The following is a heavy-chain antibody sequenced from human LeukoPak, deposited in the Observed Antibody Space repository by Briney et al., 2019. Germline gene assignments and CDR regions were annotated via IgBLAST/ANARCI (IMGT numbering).Heavy chain of an antibody. CDR2: IYYSGST. J-gene: IGHJ5*02. V-gene: IGHV4-39*07. CDR3: ARDRSSSSWYWFDP. CDR1: GGSISSGSYY. D-gene: IGHD6-13*01. Sequence: PSQTLSLTCTVSGGSISSGSYYWGWIRQPPGKGLEWIGSIYYSGSTYYNPSLKSRVTISVDTSKNQFSLKLSSVTAADTAVYYCARDRSSSSWYWFDPWGQGTLVTVSS.